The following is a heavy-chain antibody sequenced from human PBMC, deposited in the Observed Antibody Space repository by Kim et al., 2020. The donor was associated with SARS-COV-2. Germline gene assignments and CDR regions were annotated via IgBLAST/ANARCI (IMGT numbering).Heavy chain of an antibody. D-gene: IGHD6-19*01. V-gene: IGHV3-21*01. CDR3: ARNSRWLAFDY. J-gene: IGHJ4*02. CDR1: GFTFSSYS. Sequence: GGSLRLSCAASGFTFSSYSMNWFRQAPGKGLEWVSSISSSSGYIFYADSVKGRFTISRDNAKNSVYLQMNSLRAEDTAVYYCARNSRWLAFDYWGQGTLVTVSS. CDR2: ISSSSGYI.